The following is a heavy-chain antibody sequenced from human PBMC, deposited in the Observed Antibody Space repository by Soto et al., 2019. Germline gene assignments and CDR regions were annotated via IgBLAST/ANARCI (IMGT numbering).Heavy chain of an antibody. Sequence: QVQLVESGGGLVKPGGSLRLSCVASGFSISDDYMTWIRQAPGKGLEWVSHISSSSIYTIYEHSVKGRFTISRDNAKNTLYLQMTSLTSEDTAVYYCARDSGSSKYGLDVWGPGNTVIVSS. J-gene: IGHJ6*02. CDR2: ISSSSIYT. CDR1: GFSISDDY. D-gene: IGHD6-13*01. CDR3: ARDSGSSKYGLDV. V-gene: IGHV3-11*06.